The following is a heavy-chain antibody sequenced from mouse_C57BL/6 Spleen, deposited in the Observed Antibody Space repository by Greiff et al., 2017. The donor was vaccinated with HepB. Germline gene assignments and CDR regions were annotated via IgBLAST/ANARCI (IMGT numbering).Heavy chain of an antibody. V-gene: IGHV1-15*01. CDR2: IDPETGGT. J-gene: IGHJ2*01. D-gene: IGHD1-1*01. CDR3: TRGGFTTVVADY. Sequence: QVQLKQSGAELVRPGASVTLSCKASGYTFTDYEMHWVKQTPVHGLEWIGAIDPETGGTAYNQKFKGKAILTADKSSSTAYMELRSLTSEDSAVYYCTRGGFTTVVADYWGQGTTLTVSS. CDR1: GYTFTDYE.